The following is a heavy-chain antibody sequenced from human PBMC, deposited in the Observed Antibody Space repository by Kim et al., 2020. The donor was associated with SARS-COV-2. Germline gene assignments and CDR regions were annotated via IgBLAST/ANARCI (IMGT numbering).Heavy chain of an antibody. Sequence: GGSLRLSCAASGFTFSSYWMHWVRQAPGKGLVWVSRINSDGSSTSYADSVKGRFTISRDNAKNTLYLQMNSLRAEDTAVYYCARDLAQKNCGGDCYFKAYYYYGMDVWGQGTTVTVSS. CDR3: ARDLAQKNCGGDCYFKAYYYYGMDV. CDR1: GFTFSSYW. V-gene: IGHV3-74*01. J-gene: IGHJ6*02. D-gene: IGHD2-21*02. CDR2: INSDGSST.